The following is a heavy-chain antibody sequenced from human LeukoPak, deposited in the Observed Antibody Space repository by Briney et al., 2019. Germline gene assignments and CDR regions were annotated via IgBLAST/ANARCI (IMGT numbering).Heavy chain of an antibody. CDR2: IYYSGST. J-gene: IGHJ2*01. D-gene: IGHD2/OR15-2a*01. Sequence: PSETLSLTCTVSGGSISSYYWSWIWQPPGKGLEWIGYIYYSGSTNYNPSLKSRVTISVDTSKNQFSLKLSSVTAADTAVYYCARGRSLSLYWYFDLWGRGTLVTVSS. CDR1: GGSISSYY. V-gene: IGHV4-59*01. CDR3: ARGRSLSLYWYFDL.